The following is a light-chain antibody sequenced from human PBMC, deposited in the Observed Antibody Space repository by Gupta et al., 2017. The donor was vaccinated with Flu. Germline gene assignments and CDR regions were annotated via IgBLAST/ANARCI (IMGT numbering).Light chain of an antibody. Sequence: QSVLTQPPSVSGASGQRVTISCIGSSSNIGAGYDVHWYQQLPGPAPKLLIYANTNRNSGVPDRFSGSKNGTSASLASTGLQAEDEADYYCQSYESSRSAWVFGGGTKLTVL. CDR1: SSNIGAGYD. CDR3: QSYESSRSAWV. V-gene: IGLV1-40*01. J-gene: IGLJ3*02. CDR2: ANT.